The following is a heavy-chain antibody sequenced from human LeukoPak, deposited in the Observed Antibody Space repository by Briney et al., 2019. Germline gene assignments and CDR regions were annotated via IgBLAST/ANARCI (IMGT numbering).Heavy chain of an antibody. CDR3: ARGGDRYYDSSGYYFDY. CDR1: GFTVSSNY. CDR2: IYSGGST. Sequence: GSLRLSCAASGFTVSSNYMSWVRQAPGKGLEWVSVIYSGGSTYYADSVKGRFTISRDNSKNTLYLQMNSLRAEDTAVYYCARGGDRYYDSSGYYFDYWGQGTLVTVSS. V-gene: IGHV3-53*01. J-gene: IGHJ4*02. D-gene: IGHD3-22*01.